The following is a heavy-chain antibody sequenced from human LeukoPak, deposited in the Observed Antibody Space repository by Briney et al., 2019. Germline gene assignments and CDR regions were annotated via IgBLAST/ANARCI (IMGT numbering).Heavy chain of an antibody. Sequence: ASVKVSCKASGYTFTKNFLHWVRQAPGQGLEWMGWINPNDGGTLYAQKFQGRVTMTTDTSIATPYMEMSTLTSDDTAVYYCARDDYGDLQYFENWGQGALVTVSS. CDR3: ARDDYGDLQYFEN. J-gene: IGHJ4*02. D-gene: IGHD4-17*01. V-gene: IGHV1-2*02. CDR1: GYTFTKNF. CDR2: INPNDGGT.